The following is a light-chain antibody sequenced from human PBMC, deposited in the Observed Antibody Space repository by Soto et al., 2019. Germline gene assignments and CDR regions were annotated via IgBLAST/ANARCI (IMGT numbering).Light chain of an antibody. V-gene: IGKV1-5*01. CDR2: DAS. J-gene: IGKJ5*01. Sequence: DIQVTQSPATLSAFVGDRVTISCRARQSIGTWLAWYQQKPWKAPKLLIYDASTLESGVPSRFSGSGSGTEFTLTISSLQPEDVETYYCQEYNSYPVSFGQGTRL. CDR1: QSIGTW. CDR3: QEYNSYPVS.